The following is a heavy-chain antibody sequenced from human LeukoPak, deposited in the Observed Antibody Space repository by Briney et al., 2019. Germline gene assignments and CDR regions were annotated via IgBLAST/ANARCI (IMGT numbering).Heavy chain of an antibody. Sequence: ASVKVSCKASGYTFTGYYMHWVRQAPGQGLEWMGWISAYNGNTNYAQKLQGRVTMTTDTSTSTAYMELRSLRSDDTAVYYCARSEYSSSHSEFDYWGQGTLVTVFS. CDR3: ARSEYSSSHSEFDY. V-gene: IGHV1-18*04. CDR1: GYTFTGYY. J-gene: IGHJ4*02. D-gene: IGHD6-6*01. CDR2: ISAYNGNT.